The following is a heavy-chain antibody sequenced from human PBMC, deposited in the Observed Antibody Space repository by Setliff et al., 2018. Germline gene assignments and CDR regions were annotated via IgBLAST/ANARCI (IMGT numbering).Heavy chain of an antibody. D-gene: IGHD2-15*01. V-gene: IGHV3-33*01. CDR1: GFTFSTHA. J-gene: IGHJ6*04. CDR2: IWSDGNNQ. CDR3: ARGSGDHCSGASCYFLH. Sequence: GGSLRLSCGASGFTFSTHAMHWVRQAPGKGLEWVAMIWSDGNNQFYLGSVKGRFTVSRDNSKNTLYLQMNSLRADDTAVYYCARGSGDHCSGASCYFLHWGKGTTVTVSS.